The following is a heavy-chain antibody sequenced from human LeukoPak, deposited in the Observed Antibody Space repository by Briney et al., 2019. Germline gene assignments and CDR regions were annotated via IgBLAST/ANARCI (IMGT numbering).Heavy chain of an antibody. CDR2: ISGSGGST. Sequence: QPGGSLRLSRAASGFTFSSYAMSWVRPAPGKGLEWVSAISGSGGSTYYADSVKGRFTISRDNSKNTLYLQMNSLRAEDTAVYYCAKDPTYYYDSSGYSALDWGQGTPVTVSS. CDR1: GFTFSSYA. J-gene: IGHJ4*02. CDR3: AKDPTYYYDSSGYSALD. D-gene: IGHD3-22*01. V-gene: IGHV3-23*01.